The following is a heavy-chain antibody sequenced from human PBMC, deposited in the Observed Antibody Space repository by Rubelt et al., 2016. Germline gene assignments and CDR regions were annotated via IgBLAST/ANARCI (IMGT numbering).Heavy chain of an antibody. CDR2: IWYDGSNK. CDR3: AKEQGYYDSSGYYLGY. V-gene: IGHV3-33*06. D-gene: IGHD3-22*01. J-gene: IGHJ4*02. Sequence: GKGLEWVAVIWYDGSNKYYADSVKGRFTISRDNSKNTLYLQMNSLRAEDTAVYYCAKEQGYYDSSGYYLGYWGQGTLVTVSS.